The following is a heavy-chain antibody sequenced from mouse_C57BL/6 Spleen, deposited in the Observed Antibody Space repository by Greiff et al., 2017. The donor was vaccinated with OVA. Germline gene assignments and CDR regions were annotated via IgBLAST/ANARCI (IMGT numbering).Heavy chain of an antibody. CDR1: GYTFTSYW. J-gene: IGHJ1*03. CDR3: ARPVVSDWYFDV. V-gene: IGHV1-61*01. Sequence: QVQLQQPGAELVRPGSSVKLSCKASGYTFTSYWMDWVKQRPGQGLEWIGNIYPSDSETHYNQKFKDKATLTVDKSSSTAYMQLSSLTSEDSAVYYCARPVVSDWYFDVWGTGTTVTVSS. CDR2: IYPSDSET. D-gene: IGHD1-1*01.